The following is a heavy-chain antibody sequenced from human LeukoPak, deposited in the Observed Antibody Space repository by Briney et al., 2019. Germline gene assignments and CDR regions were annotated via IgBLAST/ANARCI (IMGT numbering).Heavy chain of an antibody. CDR3: ARDRSDCGGNSGAFDI. CDR1: GYTFTSYD. Sequence: ASVKVSCKASGYTFTSYDMHWVRQAPGQGLEWMGIINPSGGSTSYAQKFQGRVTMTRDTSTSTVYMELSSLRSEDTAVYYCARDRSDCGGNSGAFDIWGQGTMVTVSS. V-gene: IGHV1-46*01. D-gene: IGHD4-23*01. CDR2: INPSGGST. J-gene: IGHJ3*02.